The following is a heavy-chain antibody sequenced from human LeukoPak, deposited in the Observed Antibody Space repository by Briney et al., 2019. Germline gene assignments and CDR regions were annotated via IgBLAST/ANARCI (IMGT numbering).Heavy chain of an antibody. J-gene: IGHJ6*03. CDR2: ISAYNGKT. Sequence: VSVKVSCKASGYSFTSYGISWVRQAPGQGLEWMGWISAYNGKTDYAENLQGRVTMTTDTSTSTAYLELRSLRSDDTAVYYCARDEQDFWTGVGVYMDVWGKGTTVTVSS. V-gene: IGHV1-18*01. CDR1: GYSFTSYG. D-gene: IGHD3/OR15-3a*01. CDR3: ARDEQDFWTGVGVYMDV.